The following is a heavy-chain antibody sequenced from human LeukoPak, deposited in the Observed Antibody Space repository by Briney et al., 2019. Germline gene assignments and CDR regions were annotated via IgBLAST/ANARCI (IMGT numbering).Heavy chain of an antibody. CDR2: IYYTGTT. CDR3: ARVVRGYSGYSGRLIDY. V-gene: IGHV4-39*01. J-gene: IGHJ4*02. Sequence: SETLSLTCTGSGVSISSSSYYWAWIRQPPGKGLEWIGSIYYTGTTYYNASLKSRVTISVDTSMNQLSLRLISGTAADTAVYYCARVVRGYSGYSGRLIDYWGQGTLVSVSS. CDR1: GVSISSSSYY. D-gene: IGHD5-12*01.